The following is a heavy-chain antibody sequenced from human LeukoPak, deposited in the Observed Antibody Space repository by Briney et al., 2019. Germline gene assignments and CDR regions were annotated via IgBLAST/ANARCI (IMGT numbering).Heavy chain of an antibody. Sequence: SETLSLTCTASGGSISSSSYYWGWIRQPPGKGLEWIGSIYYSGSTYYNPSLKSRVTISVDTSKNQFSLKLSSVTAADTAVYYCARSPTAAGTPYFDYWGQGTLVTVSS. D-gene: IGHD6-13*01. CDR2: IYYSGST. V-gene: IGHV4-39*01. CDR3: ARSPTAAGTPYFDY. J-gene: IGHJ4*02. CDR1: GGSISSSSYY.